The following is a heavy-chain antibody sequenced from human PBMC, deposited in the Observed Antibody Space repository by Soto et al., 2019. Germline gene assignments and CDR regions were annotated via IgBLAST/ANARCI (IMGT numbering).Heavy chain of an antibody. J-gene: IGHJ6*02. CDR2: ITPFNGNT. V-gene: IGHV1-45*02. CDR1: GYTFTYRY. Sequence: QMQLVQSGAEVKKTGSSVKVSCKASGYTFTYRYLHWVRQAPGQALEWMGWITPFNGNTNYAQKFQDRVTITRDRSMSTAYMELSGLRSEDTAMYYCARGGYSYGPSGYYGMDVWGQGTTVTVSS. CDR3: ARGGYSYGPSGYYGMDV. D-gene: IGHD5-18*01.